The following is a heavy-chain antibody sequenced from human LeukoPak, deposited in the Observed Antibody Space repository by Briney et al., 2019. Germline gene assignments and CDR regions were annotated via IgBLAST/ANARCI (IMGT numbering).Heavy chain of an antibody. CDR1: GFTFSTHT. V-gene: IGHV3-30*04. J-gene: IGHJ4*02. Sequence: GGSLRLSCAASGFTFSTHTMHWVRQAPGKGLDWVAFISYDGTNDYYADSVKDRFTISRDNSKSTLYLQMNSLRAEDTAVYYCRGISATGFDFWGQGTLVTVSS. CDR3: RGISATGFDF. CDR2: ISYDGTND. D-gene: IGHD6-13*01.